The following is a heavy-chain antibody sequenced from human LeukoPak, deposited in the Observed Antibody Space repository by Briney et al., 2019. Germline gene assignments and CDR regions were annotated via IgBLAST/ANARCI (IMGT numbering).Heavy chain of an antibody. D-gene: IGHD3-3*01. V-gene: IGHV3-48*03. CDR3: ARAPTYYDFWSGYSFYYFDY. J-gene: IGHJ4*02. CDR2: ISSSGSTI. Sequence: GGSLRLSCAASGFTFSSYVMNWVRQAPGKGLEWVSYISSSGSTIYYADSVKGRFTISRDNDKNSLYLQMNRLRAEDTAVYYCARAPTYYDFWSGYSFYYFDYWGQRTLVTVSS. CDR1: GFTFSSYV.